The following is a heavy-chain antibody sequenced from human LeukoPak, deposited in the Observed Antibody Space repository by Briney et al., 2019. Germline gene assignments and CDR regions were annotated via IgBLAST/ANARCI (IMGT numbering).Heavy chain of an antibody. D-gene: IGHD3-16*01. V-gene: IGHV3-20*04. CDR2: INWNGAST. CDR3: ASFGSTFGD. Sequence: GGSLRLSCAASGFTFDDYGMSWVRQAPGKGLEWVSGINWNGASTGYADSVKGRFTISRDNSKNTLYLQMNSLRAEDTAVYYCASFGSTFGDWGQGTLVTVSS. CDR1: GFTFDDYG. J-gene: IGHJ4*02.